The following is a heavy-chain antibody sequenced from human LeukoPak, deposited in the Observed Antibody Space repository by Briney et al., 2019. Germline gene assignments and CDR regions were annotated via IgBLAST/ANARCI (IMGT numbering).Heavy chain of an antibody. Sequence: GASVTVSCKTSGYTFTRYHIHWVRQAPGQGFEWMGVINPSGGTTTYAQNFQGRVTMTRDTSTITVYMELSSLRSDDTAVYYCAREAIFGVVREYYFDYWGQGTLVTVS. J-gene: IGHJ4*02. CDR1: GYTFTRYH. CDR3: AREAIFGVVREYYFDY. CDR2: INPSGGTT. D-gene: IGHD3-3*01. V-gene: IGHV1-46*01.